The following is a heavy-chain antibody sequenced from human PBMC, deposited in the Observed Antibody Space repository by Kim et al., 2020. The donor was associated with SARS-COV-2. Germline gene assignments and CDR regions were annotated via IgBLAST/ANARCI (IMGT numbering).Heavy chain of an antibody. D-gene: IGHD2-15*01. J-gene: IGHJ3*01. Sequence: SETLSLVCNVSGGSINSHYWTWIRQPPGKGLEWVGYIFYGGSANYNPSLKSRVSIAMDTSKNQFSLKLSSVTAADTAIYFCARDRGQRWSFDAFDVWGQGTTVILSS. CDR2: IFYGGSA. CDR1: GGSINSHY. CDR3: ARDRGQRWSFDAFDV. V-gene: IGHV4-59*11.